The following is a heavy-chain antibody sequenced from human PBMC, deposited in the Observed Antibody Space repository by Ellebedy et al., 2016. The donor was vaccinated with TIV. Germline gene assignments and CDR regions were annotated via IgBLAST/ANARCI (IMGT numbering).Heavy chain of an antibody. D-gene: IGHD4-17*01. CDR2: IYSYGNT. J-gene: IGHJ6*03. CDR1: GFAVSSNY. Sequence: GESLKISCAASGFAVSSNYMTSVRQAPGRGLEWVSLIYSYGNTNYADSVRGRFTISRDSSKNTLFLQMNSLRAEDTAVYYCAKDLYGDYLMDVWGKGTTVTVSS. V-gene: IGHV3-53*01. CDR3: AKDLYGDYLMDV.